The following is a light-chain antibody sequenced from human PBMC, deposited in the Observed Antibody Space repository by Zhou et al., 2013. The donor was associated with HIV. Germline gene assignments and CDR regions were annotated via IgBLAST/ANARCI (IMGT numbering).Light chain of an antibody. V-gene: IGKV1-NL1*01. J-gene: IGKJ4*01. CDR2: AAS. Sequence: DIQMTQSPSSLSASVGDRVTISCRASQDISKSLAWYQQKPGKAPKLLLFAASRLESGVPSRFSGSGSGTDYTLTITSLQPEDGATYYCQQVKVYPRLTFGGGTKVEI. CDR1: QDISKS. CDR3: QQVKVYPRLT.